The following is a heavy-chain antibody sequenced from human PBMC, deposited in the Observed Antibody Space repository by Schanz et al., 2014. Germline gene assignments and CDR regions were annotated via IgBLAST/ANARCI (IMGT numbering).Heavy chain of an antibody. CDR1: GFTFSIYA. V-gene: IGHV3-64*04. CDR2: ISHDGYST. J-gene: IGHJ3*02. CDR3: ARDGYSVVVISPTESFDI. D-gene: IGHD2-21*01. Sequence: VQLVESGGGLVQPGGSLRLFCSASGFTFSIYAMHWVRQAPGKGLEYVSAISHDGYSTYYADSVKGRFTISRDNSRNTLYLQMNSLRAEDTAVYYCARDGYSVVVISPTESFDIWGQGTMVTVSP.